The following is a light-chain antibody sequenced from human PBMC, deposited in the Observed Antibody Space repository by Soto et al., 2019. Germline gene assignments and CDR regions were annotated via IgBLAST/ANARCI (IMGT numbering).Light chain of an antibody. CDR3: HQRSNWPPT. Sequence: EIVLTQSPATLSLSPGERATLSCRASQSVSNSLAWYQQKRGQAHRLLIYDASNRATGIPARFSGSGSGTDFTLTISSLEPEDFAVYYCHQRSNWPPTFGQGTNLEIK. CDR2: DAS. J-gene: IGKJ2*01. CDR1: QSVSNS. V-gene: IGKV3-11*01.